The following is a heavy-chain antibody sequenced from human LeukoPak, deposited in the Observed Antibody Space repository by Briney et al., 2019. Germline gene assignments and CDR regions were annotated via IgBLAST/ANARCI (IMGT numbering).Heavy chain of an antibody. CDR3: TRHLAAPDSDY. Sequence: PGGSLRLSCAASGFTFSGSAMHWVRQASGKGLEGVGRIRSKANSYATAYAAPVKGRFTISRDDSKNTAYLQMNSLKTEDTAVYYCTRHLAAPDSDYWGQGTLVTVSS. CDR2: IRSKANSYAT. CDR1: GFTFSGSA. V-gene: IGHV3-73*01. D-gene: IGHD6-6*01. J-gene: IGHJ4*02.